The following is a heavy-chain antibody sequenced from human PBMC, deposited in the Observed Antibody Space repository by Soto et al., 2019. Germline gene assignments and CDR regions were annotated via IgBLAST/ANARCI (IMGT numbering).Heavy chain of an antibody. Sequence: EVQLLESGGGLVQPGGSLRLSCAASGFTFSSYAMSWVRQAPGKGLEWVSAISGRGGSTYYADSVKGRFTISRDNSKNTLYLQMNSLRAEDTAVYYCAKDRGVVVIANWYFDLWGRGTLVTVSS. D-gene: IGHD2-21*01. V-gene: IGHV3-23*01. CDR1: GFTFSSYA. CDR3: AKDRGVVVIANWYFDL. CDR2: ISGRGGST. J-gene: IGHJ2*01.